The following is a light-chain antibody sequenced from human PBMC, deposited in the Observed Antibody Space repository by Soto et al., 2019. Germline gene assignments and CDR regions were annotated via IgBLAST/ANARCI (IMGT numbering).Light chain of an antibody. CDR2: SAS. V-gene: IGKV1-33*01. J-gene: IGKJ3*01. Sequence: DLQMTQSPSSLSASVGDRVTITCQASQDIRYYLNWYQQKPGRAPKLLIYSASSLQSGVPSRFRGSGSGTDFTFTISSLQPEDVATYYCQQFDNLPFTFGPGTKVDFK. CDR1: QDIRYY. CDR3: QQFDNLPFT.